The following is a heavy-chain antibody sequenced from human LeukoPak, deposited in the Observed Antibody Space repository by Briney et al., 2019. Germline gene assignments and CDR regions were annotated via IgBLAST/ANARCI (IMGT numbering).Heavy chain of an antibody. J-gene: IGHJ4*02. CDR3: ARVSVGYYGTKDY. D-gene: IGHD3-10*01. Sequence: PGGSLRLSCAASGFAFNTYSMNWVRQAPGKGLEWVSYISSSSSTIYYADSVKGRFTISRDNAKNSLYLQMNSLRAEDTAVYYCARVSVGYYGTKDYWGQGTLVTVSS. CDR1: GFAFNTYS. V-gene: IGHV3-48*04. CDR2: ISSSSSTI.